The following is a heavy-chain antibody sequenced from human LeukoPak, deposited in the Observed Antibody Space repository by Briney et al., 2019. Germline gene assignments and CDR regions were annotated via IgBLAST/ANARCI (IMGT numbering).Heavy chain of an antibody. D-gene: IGHD3-9*01. CDR2: ITNSGTTI. V-gene: IGHV3-11*01. Sequence: GGSLRLSCAASGFTFTDYYMSWIRQAPGKGLEWVSYITNSGTTIYYADSVKGRFTISRDNAKNSLYLQMNSLRPEDTAVYYCARDGHYDILTGYFQDWGQGTLVTVSS. CDR3: ARDGHYDILTGYFQD. CDR1: GFTFTDYY. J-gene: IGHJ1*01.